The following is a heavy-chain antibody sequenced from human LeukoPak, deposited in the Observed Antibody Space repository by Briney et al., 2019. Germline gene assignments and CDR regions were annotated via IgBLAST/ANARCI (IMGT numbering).Heavy chain of an antibody. D-gene: IGHD3-22*01. J-gene: IGHJ5*02. V-gene: IGHV1-2*02. Sequence: ASVKVSCKASGYTFTGYYMHWVRQAPGQGLEWMGWINPNSGGTNYAQKFQGRVTMTRDTSISTAYMELSRLRSDDTAVYYCARGTTMIVVVTSNWFDPWAREPWSPSPQ. CDR3: ARGTTMIVVVTSNWFDP. CDR1: GYTFTGYY. CDR2: INPNSGGT.